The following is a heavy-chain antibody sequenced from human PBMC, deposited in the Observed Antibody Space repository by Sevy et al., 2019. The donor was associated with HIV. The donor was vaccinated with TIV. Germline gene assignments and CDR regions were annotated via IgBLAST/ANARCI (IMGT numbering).Heavy chain of an antibody. CDR1: GDSVSSNSAA. CDR3: ARNLMSSWLFESYGWFDP. J-gene: IGHJ5*02. D-gene: IGHD3-22*01. CDR2: TYYRSKWYN. V-gene: IGHV6-1*01. Sequence: KQSQTFSLTCAISGDSVSSNSAAWNWIRQSPSRGLEWLGRTYYRSKWYNDYAVSVKSRITINPDTSKNQFSLQLNSVTPEDTAVYYCARNLMSSWLFESYGWFDPWGQGTLVTVSS.